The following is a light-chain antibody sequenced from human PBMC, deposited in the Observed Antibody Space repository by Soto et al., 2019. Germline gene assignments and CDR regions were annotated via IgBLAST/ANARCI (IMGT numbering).Light chain of an antibody. CDR3: SSYTSSSTHV. CDR2: DVS. Sequence: QSVLTQPASVSGSPGQSITISCTGTSSDVGAYTFVSWYQQHPDKVPKLMIFDVSRRHSGVSDRFSGSNSGNTASLTISGLQPEDEADYYCSSYTSSSTHVFGSGTKGTVL. CDR1: SSDVGAYTF. V-gene: IGLV2-14*03. J-gene: IGLJ1*01.